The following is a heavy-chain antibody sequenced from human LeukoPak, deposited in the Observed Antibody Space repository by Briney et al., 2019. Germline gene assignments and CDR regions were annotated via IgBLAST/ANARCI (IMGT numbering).Heavy chain of an antibody. CDR3: ARNKGYCSSTSCSPFAY. CDR2: IYTSGST. CDR1: GGSISSYY. J-gene: IGHJ4*02. D-gene: IGHD2-2*01. V-gene: IGHV4-4*07. Sequence: ASETLSLTCTVSGGSISSYYWSWIRQPAGKGLEWIGRIYTSGSTNYNPSLKSRVTMSVDTSKNQFSLKLSSVTAADTAVYYCARNKGYCSSTSCSPFAYWGQGTLVIVSS.